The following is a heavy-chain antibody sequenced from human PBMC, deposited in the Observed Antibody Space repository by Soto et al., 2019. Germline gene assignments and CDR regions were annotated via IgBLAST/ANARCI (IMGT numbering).Heavy chain of an antibody. Sequence: GGSLRLSCAASGLTFTNYAMTWVRQTPGKGLEWVSGISASGGLKYYADSVRGRFTVSRDNSKNILYLQMDNLRDEDTALYYCAREVGAPSGWLDPWGQGTQVTVSS. J-gene: IGHJ5*02. CDR1: GLTFTNYA. D-gene: IGHD1-26*01. CDR2: ISASGGLK. V-gene: IGHV3-23*01. CDR3: AREVGAPSGWLDP.